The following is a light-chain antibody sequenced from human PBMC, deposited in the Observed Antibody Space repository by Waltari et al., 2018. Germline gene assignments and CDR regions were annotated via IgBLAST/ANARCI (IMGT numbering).Light chain of an antibody. CDR1: VLAKKY. J-gene: IGLJ3*02. Sequence: SYELTQPSSVSVSPGQTARITCSGDVLAKKYARWFQQKPGQAPVLVIYKDSERPSGSPERFSGSNSRATVTLAISGAQVEDEADYYCYSAADNNLGVFGGGTKLTVL. CDR3: YSAADNNLGV. V-gene: IGLV3-27*01. CDR2: KDS.